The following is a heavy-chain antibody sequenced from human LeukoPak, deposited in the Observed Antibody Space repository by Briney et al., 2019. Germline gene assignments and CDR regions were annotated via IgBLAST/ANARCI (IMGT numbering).Heavy chain of an antibody. CDR3: ATRGLASSSWSLFDY. J-gene: IGHJ4*02. CDR1: GYTLTELS. V-gene: IGHV1-24*01. CDR2: FDPEDGET. D-gene: IGHD6-13*01. Sequence: SVKVSCKVSGYTLTELSMHWVRQAPGKGLEWMGGFDPEDGETIYAQKFQGRVTMTEDTSTDTAYMELSSLRSEDTAVYYCATRGLASSSWSLFDYWGQGTLVTVSS.